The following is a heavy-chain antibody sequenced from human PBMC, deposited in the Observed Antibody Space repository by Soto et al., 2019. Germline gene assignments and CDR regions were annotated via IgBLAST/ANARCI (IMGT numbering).Heavy chain of an antibody. D-gene: IGHD5-12*01. CDR1: GFTFSYYP. CDR2: ISFDGSNK. J-gene: IGHJ6*02. Sequence: QMQLVESGGGAVQPGRSLRLSCAASGFTFSYYPMHWVRQAPGKGLEWVAVISFDGSNKYYADSVKGRFTISRDNSKNTLYLQMNSLRGEDNAVYYCARVPGDMVAILYIHPLDGREPLSDVDVWGQGTTVTVSS. CDR3: ARVPGDMVAILYIHPLDGREPLSDVDV. V-gene: IGHV3-30*04.